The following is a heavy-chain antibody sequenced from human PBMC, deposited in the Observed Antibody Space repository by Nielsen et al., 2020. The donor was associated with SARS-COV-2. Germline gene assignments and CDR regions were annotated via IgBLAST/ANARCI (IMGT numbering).Heavy chain of an antibody. CDR2: ISYDGSNK. CDR3: AREGYSGSGSYGMDV. V-gene: IGHV3-30*04. Sequence: GGSLRLSCAASGFTFRNYAMHWVRQAPGKGLEWMTFISYDGSNKMYADSVKGRFTMSRDMSKNTLYLQMNSLRAEDTAVYYCAREGYSGSGSYGMDVWGQGTTVTVSS. CDR1: GFTFRNYA. J-gene: IGHJ6*02. D-gene: IGHD3-10*01.